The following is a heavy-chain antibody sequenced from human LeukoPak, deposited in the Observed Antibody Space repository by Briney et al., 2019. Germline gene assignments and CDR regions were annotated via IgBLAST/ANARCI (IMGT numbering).Heavy chain of an antibody. CDR2: ISGSGGST. Sequence: GGSLRLSCAASGFTFSSYAMSWVRQAPGKGLEWVSAISGSGGSTYYADSVKGRFTISRDNSKNTQSLQMNSLRAEDTAVYHCARDFTNIRGGGYFDNWGQGTLVTVSS. CDR3: ARDFTNIRGGGYFDN. CDR1: GFTFSSYA. V-gene: IGHV3-23*01. D-gene: IGHD2-15*01. J-gene: IGHJ4*02.